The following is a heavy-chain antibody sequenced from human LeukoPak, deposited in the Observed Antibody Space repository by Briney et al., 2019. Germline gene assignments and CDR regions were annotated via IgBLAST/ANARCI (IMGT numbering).Heavy chain of an antibody. CDR2: IYYSGST. D-gene: IGHD2-15*01. J-gene: IGHJ5*02. Sequence: PSETLSLTCTVSGGSISSYYWSWIRQPPGKGLEWIGYIYYSGSTNYNPSLKSRVTISVDTSKHQFSLKLSSVTAADTAVYYCARDRYCSGGSCYSGWFDPWGQGTLVTVSS. CDR1: GGSISSYY. V-gene: IGHV4-59*01. CDR3: ARDRYCSGGSCYSGWFDP.